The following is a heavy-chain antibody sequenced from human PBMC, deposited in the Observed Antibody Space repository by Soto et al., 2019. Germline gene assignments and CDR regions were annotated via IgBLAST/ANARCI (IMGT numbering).Heavy chain of an antibody. CDR1: GGTFTDYT. D-gene: IGHD1-26*01. CDR2: IIPVLDLS. V-gene: IGHV1-69*02. J-gene: IGHJ2*01. CDR3: ANELGPSAFDL. Sequence: QVQLVQSGAEVKKPGSSVKVSCKASGGTFTDYTITWVRQAPGQGLEWMGRIIPVLDLSNYAQKFQGRVTITADKSTTTSYMELSGLTSEDTAVYYCANELGPSAFDLWGRGTLVTVSS.